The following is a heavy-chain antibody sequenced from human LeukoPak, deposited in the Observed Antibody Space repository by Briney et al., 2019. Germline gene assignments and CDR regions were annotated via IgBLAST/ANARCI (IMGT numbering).Heavy chain of an antibody. D-gene: IGHD1-14*01. CDR1: GFTFDDYA. CDR3: AKDVATGNRLYYFDY. J-gene: IGHJ4*02. V-gene: IGHV3-9*01. Sequence: GGSLRLSCAASGFTFDDYAMHWVRQAPGRGLEWVSGISWNSGSIGYADSVKGRFTISRDNAKNSLYLQMNSLRAEDTALYYCAKDVATGNRLYYFDYWGQGTLVTVSS. CDR2: ISWNSGSI.